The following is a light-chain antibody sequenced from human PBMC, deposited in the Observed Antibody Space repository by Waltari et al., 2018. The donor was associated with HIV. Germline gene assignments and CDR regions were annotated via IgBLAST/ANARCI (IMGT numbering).Light chain of an antibody. J-gene: IGKJ1*01. V-gene: IGKV3-20*01. Sequence: EIVLTQSPGTLSLSPGESATLPCRASQSISSSYLAWYQQKPGQAPRLLIYGASSRATGIPDRFSGSGSGTDFTLTISRLEPEDFAMYFCQQYGISPRTFGQGTKVEIK. CDR2: GAS. CDR1: QSISSSY. CDR3: QQYGISPRT.